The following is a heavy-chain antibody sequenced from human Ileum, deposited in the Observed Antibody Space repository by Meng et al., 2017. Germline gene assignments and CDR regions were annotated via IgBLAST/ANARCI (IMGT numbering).Heavy chain of an antibody. V-gene: IGHV4-4*01. J-gene: IGHJ4*02. Sequence: VPLAESGPGVGEAQRTRALMWAACRSSISTYNWCPMVRQSPDKGLEWIGEIYLNGRTNYNPSPPSRVAMSVDKTKTNISMNLSSVTTVSTAVYSWATSGDNSGFYLGYWGPGILVTVSS. CDR3: ATSGDNSGFYLGY. CDR2: IYLNGRT. D-gene: IGHD3-22*01. CDR1: RSSISTYNW.